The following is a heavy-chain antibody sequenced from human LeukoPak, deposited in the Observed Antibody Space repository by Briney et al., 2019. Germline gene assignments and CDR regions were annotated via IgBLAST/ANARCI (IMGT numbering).Heavy chain of an antibody. CDR2: IKQDGSEK. Sequence: GGSLRLSCAASGFTFNSYWMSWVRQAPGKGLEWVANIKQDGSEKYHVASVKGRFTISRDNAKNSVYLQMNSLRAEDTAVYYCARQLGGSGSYWGQGTLVTVSS. J-gene: IGHJ4*02. CDR1: GFTFNSYW. V-gene: IGHV3-7*01. D-gene: IGHD3-10*01. CDR3: ARQLGGSGSY.